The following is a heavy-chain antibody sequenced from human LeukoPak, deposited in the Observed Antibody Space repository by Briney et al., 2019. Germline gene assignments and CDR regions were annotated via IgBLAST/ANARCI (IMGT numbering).Heavy chain of an antibody. V-gene: IGHV3-30*04. D-gene: IGHD1-26*01. CDR3: ARSFSGSYPNFDY. J-gene: IGHJ4*02. CDR2: ISYDGSDQ. Sequence: GRSLRLSCAASGFISSSYAMHWVRQAPGKGLEWVALISYDGSDQYYADSVKGRFTISRDNSKNTLYLQMNSLRAEDTAVYYCARSFSGSYPNFDYWGQGALVTVSS. CDR1: GFISSSYA.